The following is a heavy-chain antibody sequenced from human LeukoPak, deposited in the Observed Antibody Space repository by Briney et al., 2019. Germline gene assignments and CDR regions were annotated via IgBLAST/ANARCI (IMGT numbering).Heavy chain of an antibody. V-gene: IGHV1-69*02. J-gene: IGHJ4*02. CDR2: IIPILGIA. CDR3: ARARGIAARPWWY. CDR1: GDTFSSYT. Sequence: GASVKVSCKASGDTFSSYTISWVRQAPGQGLEWMGRIIPILGIANYAQKFQGRVTVTADKSTSTAYMELSSLRSEDTAVYYCARARGIAARPWWYWGQGTLVTVSS. D-gene: IGHD6-6*01.